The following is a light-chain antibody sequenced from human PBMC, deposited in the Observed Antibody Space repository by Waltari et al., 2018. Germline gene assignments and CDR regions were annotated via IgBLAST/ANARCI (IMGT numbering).Light chain of an antibody. Sequence: DIQMTPSPSSVSASVGDTVTITCRASQDISNQLTWYQQKPGKAPKFLIYDASTLESGVPSRFSGSGSGTDFTLTVKSLQPEDFATYYCQETNTFPSTFGQGTRLEIK. CDR2: DAS. J-gene: IGKJ5*01. V-gene: IGKV1D-12*01. CDR1: QDISNQ. CDR3: QETNTFPST.